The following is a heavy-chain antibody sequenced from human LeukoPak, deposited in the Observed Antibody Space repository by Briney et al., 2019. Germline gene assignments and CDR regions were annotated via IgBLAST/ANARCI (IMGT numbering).Heavy chain of an antibody. V-gene: IGHV4-61*05. CDR1: GGSISSSSYY. Sequence: NPSETLSLTCTVSGGSISSSSYYWGWLRQPPGQGLEWIVYIYYSGSTNYNPSLKSRVTISVDTSKNQFSLKLSSVTAADTAVYYCARHGRGWLRSTFPFDYWGQGTLVTVSS. J-gene: IGHJ4*02. CDR3: ARHGRGWLRSTFPFDY. D-gene: IGHD5-12*01. CDR2: IYYSGST.